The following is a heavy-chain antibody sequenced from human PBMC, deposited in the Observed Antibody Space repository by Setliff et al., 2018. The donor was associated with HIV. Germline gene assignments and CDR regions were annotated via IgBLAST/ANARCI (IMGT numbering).Heavy chain of an antibody. J-gene: IGHJ6*02. CDR1: GDSISSGIYY. Sequence: SETLSLTCTGSGDSISSGIYYWSWIRQPAGKGLEWIGRVNSRGYTEYNPSFKSRVTISVDTSKNQFSLKLSSVTAADTAVYYCARDPYGSGSYHYYYGMDVWGQGTTVTVS. CDR2: VNSRGYT. V-gene: IGHV4-61*02. CDR3: ARDPYGSGSYHYYYGMDV. D-gene: IGHD3-10*01.